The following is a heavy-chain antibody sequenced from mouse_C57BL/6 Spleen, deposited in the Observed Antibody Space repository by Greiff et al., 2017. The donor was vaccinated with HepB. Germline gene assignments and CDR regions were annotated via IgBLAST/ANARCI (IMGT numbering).Heavy chain of an antibody. D-gene: IGHD2-1*01. CDR3: ATIYYGNAYAMDY. V-gene: IGHV5-17*01. CDR1: GFTFSDYG. Sequence: EVKLMESGGGLVKPGGSLKLSCAASGFTFSDYGMHWVRQAPEKGLEWVAYISSGSSTLYYADTVKGRFTISRDNAKNTLFLQMPIRRSEDTAMYYCATIYYGNAYAMDYWGQGTSVTVSS. CDR2: ISSGSSTL. J-gene: IGHJ4*01.